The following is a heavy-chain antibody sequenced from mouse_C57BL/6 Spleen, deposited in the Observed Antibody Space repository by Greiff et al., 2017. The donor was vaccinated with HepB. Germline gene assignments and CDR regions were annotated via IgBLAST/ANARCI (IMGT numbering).Heavy chain of an antibody. V-gene: IGHV14-2*01. Sequence: EVQLQQSGAELVKPGASVKLSCKASGFNINVYYMHWVKQRTEQGLEWIGRIEPEDGETKYAPKFQGKATITADTSSNTAYLQLSSLTSEDTAVYYCARDYGSSYDWYVDVWGTGTTVTVSS. CDR2: IEPEDGET. J-gene: IGHJ1*03. D-gene: IGHD1-1*01. CDR1: GFNINVYY. CDR3: ARDYGSSYDWYVDV.